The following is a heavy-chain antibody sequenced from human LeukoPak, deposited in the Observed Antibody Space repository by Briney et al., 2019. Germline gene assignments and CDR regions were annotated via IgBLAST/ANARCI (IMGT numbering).Heavy chain of an antibody. J-gene: IGHJ6*02. CDR3: AREAPYSSSSGPLFDYYGMDV. CDR1: GFTVSSNY. V-gene: IGHV3-53*01. D-gene: IGHD6-6*01. Sequence: GGSLRLSCAASGFTVSSNYMSWVRQAPGKGLEWVSVIYSGGSTYYADSVKGRFTISRDNSKNTLYLQMNSLRAEDTAAYYCAREAPYSSSSGPLFDYYGMDVWGQGTTVTVSS. CDR2: IYSGGST.